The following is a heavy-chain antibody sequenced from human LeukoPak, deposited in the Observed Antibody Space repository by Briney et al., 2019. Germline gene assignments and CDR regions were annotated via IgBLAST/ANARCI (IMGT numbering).Heavy chain of an antibody. CDR1: GFTFSSYN. J-gene: IGHJ4*02. CDR3: ARYGSYPEAFDY. D-gene: IGHD1-26*01. CDR2: IRSSGNTI. Sequence: GGSLRLSCAASGFTFSSYNMNWVRQAPGKGLEWVSYIRSSGNTIYYADSVKGRFTISRDNAENSVYLQMNSLRDEDTAVYYCARYGSYPEAFDYWGQGTLVTVSS. V-gene: IGHV3-48*02.